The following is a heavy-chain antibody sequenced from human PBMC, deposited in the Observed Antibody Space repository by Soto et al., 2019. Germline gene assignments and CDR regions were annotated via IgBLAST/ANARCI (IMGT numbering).Heavy chain of an antibody. J-gene: IGHJ4*02. V-gene: IGHV3-7*01. D-gene: IGHD3-22*01. CDR2: IKQDGSEK. Sequence: PGGSLRLSCAVSGFIFRNYWMSWVRQAPGKGLEWVANIKQDGSEKYYVDSVKGRFTISRDNAKNSLFLQLNSLRAEDTAVYYCARDRVDYYDSVGFDYWGQGTLVTVSS. CDR3: ARDRVDYYDSVGFDY. CDR1: GFIFRNYW.